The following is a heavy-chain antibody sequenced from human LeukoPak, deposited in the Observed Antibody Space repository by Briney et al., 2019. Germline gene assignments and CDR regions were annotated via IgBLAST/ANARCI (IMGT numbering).Heavy chain of an antibody. CDR2: IYWDDEK. CDR1: GISLRTSGMG. D-gene: IGHD3-10*01. J-gene: IGHJ4*02. CDR3: VRAIVRGVLREFDY. V-gene: IGHV2-5*02. Sequence: SGPALVKPTQTLTLTCTISGISLRTSGMGVARIRQPPGKDLEWLAVIYWDDEKHYSPALKSRLTIIQDTSNNQAVLIMSNMEPVDTATYYCVRAIVRGVLREFDYWGQGTLVTVSS.